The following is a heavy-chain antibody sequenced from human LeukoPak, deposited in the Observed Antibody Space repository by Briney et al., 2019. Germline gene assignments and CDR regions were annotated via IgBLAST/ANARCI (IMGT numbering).Heavy chain of an antibody. CDR2: IRNDGNYK. D-gene: IGHD3-22*01. CDR3: ATYYDSSGFIDY. J-gene: IGHJ4*02. V-gene: IGHV3-30*02. CDR1: GFTFSSYD. Sequence: GGSLRLSCAASGFTFSSYDMYWVRQAPGKGLEWVTFIRNDGNYKSYADSVKGRFTISRDNAKNSLYLQMNSLRAEDTAVYYCATYYDSSGFIDYWGQGTLVTVSS.